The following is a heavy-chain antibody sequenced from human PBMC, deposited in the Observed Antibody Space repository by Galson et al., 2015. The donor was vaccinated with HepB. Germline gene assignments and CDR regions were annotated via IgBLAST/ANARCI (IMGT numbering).Heavy chain of an antibody. V-gene: IGHV3-30*18. Sequence: SLRLSCAASGFTFSTYGMHWVRQAPGKGLEWVALISYDGSNRYYADSLKGRFTISRDNSKNTLYLQMNSLKPEDTAVYYCAKDRGYCRGGSCSAVDYWGQGALVTASP. CDR2: ISYDGSNR. D-gene: IGHD2-15*01. CDR3: AKDRGYCRGGSCSAVDY. CDR1: GFTFSTYG. J-gene: IGHJ4*02.